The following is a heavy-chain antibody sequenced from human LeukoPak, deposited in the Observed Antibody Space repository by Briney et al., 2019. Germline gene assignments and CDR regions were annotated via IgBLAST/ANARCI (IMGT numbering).Heavy chain of an antibody. CDR2: FSGNGGAT. J-gene: IGHJ5*02. V-gene: IGHV3-23*01. D-gene: IGHD1-26*01. CDR1: GFTFGTYA. CDR3: ATRGTYIS. Sequence: GGSLRLSCAASGFTFGTYAMSWVRQPPGKGPEWVSSFSGNGGATYYADSVKGRFTISRDNSKDTLYLQMNRLRVEDTAVYYFATRGTYISWGPGTLVTVSS.